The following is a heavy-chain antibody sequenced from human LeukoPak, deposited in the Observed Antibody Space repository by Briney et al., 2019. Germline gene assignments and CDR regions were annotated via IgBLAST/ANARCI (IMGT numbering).Heavy chain of an antibody. D-gene: IGHD1-26*01. Sequence: ETLSLTCTVSGGSISSSSFYWVWIRQPPGKELQCIGIIYSSGSTSYNPSLKSRVTISLDASKNQFSLKLSSVTAADTAVYYCASPHEGSTTSPLDYWGQGTLVTVSS. CDR2: IYSSGST. V-gene: IGHV4-39*01. CDR1: GGSISSSSFY. J-gene: IGHJ4*02. CDR3: ASPHEGSTTSPLDY.